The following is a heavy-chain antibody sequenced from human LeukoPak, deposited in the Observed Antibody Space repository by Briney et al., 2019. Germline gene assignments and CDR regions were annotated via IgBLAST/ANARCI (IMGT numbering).Heavy chain of an antibody. Sequence: PSETLSLTFSVSRDSLRNYLWSWIRQPAGKGLEWIGRSYISGRNDYNPALRSRVTMSVDTSRNQFSIKLTSVTAADTAVYYCASESKSYDGSGYYLEYRGQGNLVTVSS. V-gene: IGHV4-4*07. CDR3: ASESKSYDGSGYYLEY. CDR2: SYISGRN. J-gene: IGHJ4*02. D-gene: IGHD3-22*01. CDR1: RDSLRNYL.